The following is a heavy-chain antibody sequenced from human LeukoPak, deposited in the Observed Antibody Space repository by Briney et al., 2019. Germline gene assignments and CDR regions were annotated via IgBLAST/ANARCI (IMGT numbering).Heavy chain of an antibody. CDR2: ISGSGGST. D-gene: IGHD3-9*01. Sequence: GGSLRLSCAASGFTFSSYAMSWVRQAPGKGLEWVSAISGSGGSTYYADSVKGRFTISRDNSKNTLYLQMNSLRAEDTAVYYCAKAKAAYDILTGYYMGSPDYWGQGTLVTVPS. CDR1: GFTFSSYA. CDR3: AKAKAAYDILTGYYMGSPDY. V-gene: IGHV3-23*01. J-gene: IGHJ4*02.